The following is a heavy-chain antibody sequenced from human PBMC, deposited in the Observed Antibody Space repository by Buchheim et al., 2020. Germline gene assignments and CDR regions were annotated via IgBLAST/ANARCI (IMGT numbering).Heavy chain of an antibody. Sequence: QVQLVESGGGVVQPGRSLRLSCAASGFTFSSYGMHWVRQAPGKGLEWVAFIRYDGSNKYYADSVKGRFTISRDNSKNTLNLRMNSLRAEDTAVYYCAKAPGGYDFWSGFDYWGQRTL. V-gene: IGHV3-30*02. CDR3: AKAPGGYDFWSGFDY. D-gene: IGHD3-3*01. J-gene: IGHJ4*02. CDR2: IRYDGSNK. CDR1: GFTFSSYG.